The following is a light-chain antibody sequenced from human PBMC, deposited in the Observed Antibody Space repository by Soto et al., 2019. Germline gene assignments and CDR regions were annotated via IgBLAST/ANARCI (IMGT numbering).Light chain of an antibody. CDR3: QQYNGYSTWT. V-gene: IGKV1-5*01. CDR1: QSISTY. J-gene: IGKJ1*01. Sequence: DIQMTQSPSPLSASVGDRVTITCRASQSISTYLAWYQQKPGKAPKVLIWNAYTLHRGVSSRFSGSGSGTEFTLTISSLQPDDFATYYCQQYNGYSTWTFGQGTKVEIK. CDR2: NAY.